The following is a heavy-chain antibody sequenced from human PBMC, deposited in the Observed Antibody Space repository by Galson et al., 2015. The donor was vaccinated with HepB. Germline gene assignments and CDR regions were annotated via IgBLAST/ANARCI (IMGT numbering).Heavy chain of an antibody. CDR3: TNTCWYYFDY. J-gene: IGHJ4*02. CDR2: IKSKTDGGTK. D-gene: IGHD6-13*01. CDR1: EFTFSNAW. Sequence: SLRLSCAASEFTFSNAWMSWVRQAPGKGLEWVGRIKSKTDGGTKEYAATVKGRFTISRDDEKNTLYLQMNSLKIEDTGVYYCTNTCWYYFDYWGQGTLVTVSS. V-gene: IGHV3-15*01.